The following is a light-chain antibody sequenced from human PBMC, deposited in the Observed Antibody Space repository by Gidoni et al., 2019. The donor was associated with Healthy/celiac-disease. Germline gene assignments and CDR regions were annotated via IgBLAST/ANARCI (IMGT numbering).Light chain of an antibody. CDR1: QSVSSN. CDR2: GAS. CDR3: QKYNNWPPYT. J-gene: IGKJ2*01. V-gene: IGKV3-15*01. Sequence: EIVMTQPPATLSVSPGERATLSCRASQSVSSNLAWYQQKPGQAPRLLIYGASTRATGIPARFSGSGSGTEFTLTISSLQAEEFAVYYCQKYNNWPPYTFGQGTKLEIK.